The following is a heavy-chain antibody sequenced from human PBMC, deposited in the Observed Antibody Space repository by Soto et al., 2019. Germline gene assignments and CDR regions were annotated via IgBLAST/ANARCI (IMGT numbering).Heavy chain of an antibody. CDR2: IVVGSGNT. J-gene: IGHJ6*03. CDR3: AASRGEQLEPYYYYYMDV. D-gene: IGHD6-6*01. V-gene: IGHV1-58*01. Sequence: GASVKVSCKDSGFTITSSALQWVRQAHRQRLEWIGWIVVGSGNTNYAQKFQERVTITRDMSTSTAYMELSSLRSEDTAVYYCAASRGEQLEPYYYYYMDVWGKGTTVTVPS. CDR1: GFTITSSA.